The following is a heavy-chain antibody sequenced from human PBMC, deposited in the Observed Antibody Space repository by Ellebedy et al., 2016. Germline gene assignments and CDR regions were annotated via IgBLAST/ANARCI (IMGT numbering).Heavy chain of an antibody. CDR2: IKQDGSAV. CDR3: ARSSSGVNCKNVDY. J-gene: IGHJ4*02. D-gene: IGHD2-15*01. Sequence: GESLKISXAASGFTFSSYWMTWVRQAPGKGLEWVANIKQDGSAVYYVDSVKGRFTISRDNAKNSLYLQMYTLRGEDTAVYYCARSSSGVNCKNVDYWGQGTLVTVSS. CDR1: GFTFSSYW. V-gene: IGHV3-7*01.